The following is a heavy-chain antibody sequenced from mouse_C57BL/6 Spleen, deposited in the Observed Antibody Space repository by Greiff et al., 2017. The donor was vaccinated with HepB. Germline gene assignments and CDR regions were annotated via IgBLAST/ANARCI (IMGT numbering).Heavy chain of an antibody. D-gene: IGHD2-10*01. Sequence: QVQLKQPGAELVKPGASVKLSCKASGYTFTSYWMHWVKQRPGQGLEWIGMIHPNSGSTNYNEKFKSKATLTVDKSSSTAYMQLSSLTSEDSAVYYCARRGPYYDYDAMDYWGQGTSVTVSS. CDR2: IHPNSGST. J-gene: IGHJ4*01. V-gene: IGHV1-64*01. CDR1: GYTFTSYW. CDR3: ARRGPYYDYDAMDY.